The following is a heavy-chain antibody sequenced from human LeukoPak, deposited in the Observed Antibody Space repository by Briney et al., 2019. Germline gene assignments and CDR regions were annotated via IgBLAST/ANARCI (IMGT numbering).Heavy chain of an antibody. CDR2: IYSGGST. CDR1: EFTVSSNY. CDR3: ARSTMVRGVIGGDY. V-gene: IGHV3-66*01. D-gene: IGHD3-10*01. Sequence: GGSLRLSCAASEFTVSSNYMSWVRQAPGKGLEWVSVIYSGGSTYYADSVKGRFTISRDNSKNTLYLQMNSLRAEDTAVYYCARSTMVRGVIGGDYWGQGTLVTVSS. J-gene: IGHJ4*02.